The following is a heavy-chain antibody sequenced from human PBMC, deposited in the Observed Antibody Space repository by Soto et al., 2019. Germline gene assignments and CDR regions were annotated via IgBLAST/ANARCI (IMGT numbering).Heavy chain of an antibody. Sequence: QVQLVQSGAEVKKPGSSVKVSCKASGGTFSSYAISWVRQAPGQGLEWMGGIIPIFGTANYAQKFQGRVTITADESTSTAYMELSSLRSEDTAVYYCARERGHDDGDYDYYYGMDVWGQGTTVTVSS. D-gene: IGHD4-17*01. CDR2: IIPIFGTA. CDR3: ARERGHDDGDYDYYYGMDV. CDR1: GGTFSSYA. J-gene: IGHJ6*02. V-gene: IGHV1-69*12.